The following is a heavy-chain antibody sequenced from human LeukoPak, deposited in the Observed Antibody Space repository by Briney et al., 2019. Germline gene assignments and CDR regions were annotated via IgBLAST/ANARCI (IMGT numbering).Heavy chain of an antibody. V-gene: IGHV4-39*01. CDR1: GGSISSSSRY. Sequence: SETLSLTCTVSGGSISSSSRYWGWIRQPPGKGLEWIGSIYYSGSTYYNPSLKSRVTISVDTSKNQFSLKLSSVTAADTAVYYCARRGGDFWSGYYKYYFDYWGQGTLVTVSS. CDR3: ARRGGDFWSGYYKYYFDY. J-gene: IGHJ4*02. CDR2: IYYSGST. D-gene: IGHD3-3*01.